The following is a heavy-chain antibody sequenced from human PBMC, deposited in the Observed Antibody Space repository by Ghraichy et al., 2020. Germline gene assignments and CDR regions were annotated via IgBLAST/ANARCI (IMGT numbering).Heavy chain of an antibody. CDR1: GFTFSSYA. CDR2: ISGSGGSS. Sequence: GGSLRLSCAASGFTFSSYALSWVRQAPGKGLEWVSAISGSGGSSYYADSVKGRFIISRDNSKNTLYLQMNSLRAEDTAVYYCAKSYSGSAWNYYYYGMDVWGQGTTVTVSS. CDR3: AKSYSGSAWNYYYYGMDV. D-gene: IGHD5-12*01. V-gene: IGHV3-23*01. J-gene: IGHJ6*02.